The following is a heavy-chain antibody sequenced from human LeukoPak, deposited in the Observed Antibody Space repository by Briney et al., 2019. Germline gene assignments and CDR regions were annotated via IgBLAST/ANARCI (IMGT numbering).Heavy chain of an antibody. Sequence: PSETLSLTCAVYGGSFSGYYWSWIRQPPGKGLEWIGSIYYSGNTYYNASLKSQVSISIDTSKNQFSLKLSSVTAADTAVYYCARGGHYYDSSAYGFDYWGQGTLVTVSS. J-gene: IGHJ4*02. CDR2: IYYSGNT. D-gene: IGHD3-22*01. V-gene: IGHV4-34*01. CDR1: GGSFSGYY. CDR3: ARGGHYYDSSAYGFDY.